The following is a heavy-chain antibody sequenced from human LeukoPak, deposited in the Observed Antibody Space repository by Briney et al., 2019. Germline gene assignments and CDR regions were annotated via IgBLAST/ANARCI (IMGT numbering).Heavy chain of an antibody. CDR3: ARDGHQY. J-gene: IGHJ4*02. CDR2: IYYSGST. Sequence: SETLSLTCTVSGGSISSSNYYWGWIRQPPGKGLEWIGSIYYSGSTYYNPSLKSRVTISIDTSKNQFSLKLSSVTAADTAVYYCARDGHQYWGQGTLVTVSS. CDR1: GGSISSSNYY. V-gene: IGHV4-39*07.